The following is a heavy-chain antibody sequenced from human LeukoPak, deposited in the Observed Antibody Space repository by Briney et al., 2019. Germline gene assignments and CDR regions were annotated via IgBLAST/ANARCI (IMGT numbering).Heavy chain of an antibody. CDR2: ISAYNGNT. V-gene: IGHV1-18*01. CDR1: GYTFTSYG. Sequence: ASVKVSCKASGYTFTSYGISWVRQAPGQGLEWMGWISAYNGNTNYAQKLQGRVTITTDESTSTAYMELSSLRSEDTAVYYCARDRCSSTSCYWFDPWGQGTLVTVSS. D-gene: IGHD2-2*01. J-gene: IGHJ5*02. CDR3: ARDRCSSTSCYWFDP.